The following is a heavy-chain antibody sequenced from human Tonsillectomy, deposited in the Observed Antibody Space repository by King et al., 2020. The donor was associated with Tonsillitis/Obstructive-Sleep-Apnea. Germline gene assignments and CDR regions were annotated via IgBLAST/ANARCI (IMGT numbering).Heavy chain of an antibody. CDR1: GFTFSSYA. D-gene: IGHD3-10*01. V-gene: IGHV3-23*04. CDR3: AKALITGPRGVIPFDY. J-gene: IGHJ4*02. Sequence: VQLVEAGGGLVQPGGSLRLSCAASGFTFSSYAMSWVRQAPGKGLEWVSAISGSGGSTYSADPVKGRFTISRDNPKNTLYLQLNSLRAEDAAVYYCAKALITGPRGVIPFDYWGQGTLVTVSS. CDR2: ISGSGGST.